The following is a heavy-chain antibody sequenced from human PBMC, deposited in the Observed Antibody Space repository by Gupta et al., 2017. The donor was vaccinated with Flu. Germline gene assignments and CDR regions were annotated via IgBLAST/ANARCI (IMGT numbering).Heavy chain of an antibody. V-gene: IGHV3-23*01. CDR1: TFSSHG. CDR3: ARDRAWLAFDY. D-gene: IGHD6-19*01. J-gene: IGHJ4*02. CDR2: ITGNGVTT. Sequence: TFSSHGMNWVRQAPGKGLEWVSGITGNGVTTYETNSVKGRFTISRDNAKNTLCIKMNRMRAEDTAVYYGARDRAWLAFDYGGQGTMVTVYS.